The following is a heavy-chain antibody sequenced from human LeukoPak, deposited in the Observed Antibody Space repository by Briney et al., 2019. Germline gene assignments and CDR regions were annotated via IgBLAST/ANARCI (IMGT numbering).Heavy chain of an antibody. CDR3: ARQRQQPVHYFDY. Sequence: SETLSLTCTVSGDSISSSSYYWGWIRQPPGKGLEWIGSIYHSGSTYYNPSLKSRVTISVDTSKNQFSLKLSSVTAADTAVYYCARQRQQPVHYFDYWGQGTLVTVSS. V-gene: IGHV4-39*01. CDR2: IYHSGST. J-gene: IGHJ4*02. D-gene: IGHD6-13*01. CDR1: GDSISSSSYY.